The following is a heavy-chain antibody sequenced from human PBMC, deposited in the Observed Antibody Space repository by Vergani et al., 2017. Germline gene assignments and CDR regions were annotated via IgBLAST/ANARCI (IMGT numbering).Heavy chain of an antibody. Sequence: QVQLVQSGAEVKKPGSSVKVSCKASGGTFSSYAISWVRQAPGQGLEWMGGIIPIFGTANYAQKFQGRVTITADESTSTAYMELSSLRSEDTSVYYCERDRGFQGRIYYFDYWGQGTLVTVSS. V-gene: IGHV1-69*01. CDR1: GGTFSSYA. CDR2: IIPIFGTA. J-gene: IGHJ4*02. CDR3: ERDRGFQGRIYYFDY. D-gene: IGHD2/OR15-2a*01.